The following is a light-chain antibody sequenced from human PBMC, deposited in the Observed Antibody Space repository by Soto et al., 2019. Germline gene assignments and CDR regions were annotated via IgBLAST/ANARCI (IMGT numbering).Light chain of an antibody. CDR3: QQYNNWPPYP. CDR1: QSVSSN. V-gene: IGKV3-15*01. J-gene: IGKJ2*01. Sequence: EIVMTQSPATLSVSPGERATLSCRASQSVSSNLAWYQQKPGQAPRLLIYGASTRATGIPARFSGSGSGTECTLTISSLQSEDFAVYYCQQYNNWPPYPFGQGTKREIK. CDR2: GAS.